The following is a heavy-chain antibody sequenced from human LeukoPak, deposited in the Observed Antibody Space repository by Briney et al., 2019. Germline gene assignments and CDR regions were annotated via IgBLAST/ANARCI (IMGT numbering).Heavy chain of an antibody. V-gene: IGHV1-24*01. CDR2: FDPEDGET. CDR1: GYTLTELS. J-gene: IGHJ4*02. CDR3: ASSLVGASGIDDY. Sequence: ASVKVPCTVSGYTLTELSMHWVRQAPGKGLEWMGGFDPEDGETIYAQKFQGRVTMTEDTSTDTAYMELSSLRSEDTAVYYCASSLVGASGIDDYWGQGTLVTASS. D-gene: IGHD1-26*01.